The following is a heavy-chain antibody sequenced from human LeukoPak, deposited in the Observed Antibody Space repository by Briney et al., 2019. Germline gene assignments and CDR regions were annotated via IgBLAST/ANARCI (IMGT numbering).Heavy chain of an antibody. V-gene: IGHV3-23*01. D-gene: IGHD2-2*01. Sequence: PGGSLRLSCVASGFTFTSYGMSWVRQAPGKRLEWVSGISGSGDATYYADSVKGRFTISRDNSKNTLYLQMNSLRAEETAVYYCARGLPATLLDYWGQGTLVTVSS. CDR2: ISGSGDAT. CDR3: ARGLPATLLDY. J-gene: IGHJ4*02. CDR1: GFTFTSYG.